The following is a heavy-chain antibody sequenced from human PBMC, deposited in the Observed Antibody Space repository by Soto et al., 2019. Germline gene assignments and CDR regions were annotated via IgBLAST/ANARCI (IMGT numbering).Heavy chain of an antibody. Sequence: PGGSLRLSCVVSGFPFSTYSINLVRQSPGKGLEWVSSISSRSDIYYADSVKGRFTISRDNAKNSVSLQMNRLRAEDTAVYYCAREYTAWPLDYGLDVWGQGITISVSS. V-gene: IGHV3-21*01. CDR3: AREYTAWPLDYGLDV. CDR1: GFPFSTYS. D-gene: IGHD2-2*02. CDR2: ISSRSDI. J-gene: IGHJ6*02.